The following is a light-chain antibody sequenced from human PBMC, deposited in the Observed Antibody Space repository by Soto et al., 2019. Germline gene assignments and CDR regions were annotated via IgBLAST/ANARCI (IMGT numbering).Light chain of an antibody. J-gene: IGKJ1*01. CDR3: QQYNSYSVT. V-gene: IGKV1-5*01. CDR1: QSISSW. CDR2: DAS. Sequence: DIQMTQSPSTLSASVGDRVTITCRASQSISSWLAWYHQKPGKAPKLLIYDASSLESGAPSRFSGSGSGTEFTLTISSLQPDDFATYYCQQYNSYSVTFGQGTKVEIK.